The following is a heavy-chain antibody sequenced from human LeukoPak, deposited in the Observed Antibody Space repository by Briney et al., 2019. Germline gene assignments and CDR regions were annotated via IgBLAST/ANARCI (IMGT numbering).Heavy chain of an antibody. V-gene: IGHV3-48*01. CDR3: ARGVGRVGSNFDF. J-gene: IGHJ4*02. Sequence: GGSLRLSCVASGFSLGDFSMDWVRQAPGKGLEWVAYISASSSAIFYGDSVKGRLTISRDNATNSLFLQMDNLRAEDTAVYYCARGVGRVGSNFDFWGQGTLVTVSS. CDR1: GFSLGDFS. D-gene: IGHD1-26*01. CDR2: ISASSSAI.